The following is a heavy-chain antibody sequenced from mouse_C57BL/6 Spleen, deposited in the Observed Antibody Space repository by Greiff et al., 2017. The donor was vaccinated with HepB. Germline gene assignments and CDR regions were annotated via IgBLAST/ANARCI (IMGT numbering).Heavy chain of an antibody. V-gene: IGHV1-81*01. D-gene: IGHD1-1*01. J-gene: IGHJ4*01. CDR1: GYTFTSYG. Sequence: VKLMESGAELARPGASVKLSCKASGYTFTSYGISWVKQRTGQGLEWIGEIYPRSGNTYYNEKFKGKATLTADKSSSTAYMELRSLTSEDSAVYFCAREDYYGSSYGAMDYWGQGTSVTVSS. CDR2: IYPRSGNT. CDR3: AREDYYGSSYGAMDY.